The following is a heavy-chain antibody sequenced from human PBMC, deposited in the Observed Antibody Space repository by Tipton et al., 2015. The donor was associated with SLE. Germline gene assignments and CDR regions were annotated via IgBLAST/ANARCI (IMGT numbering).Heavy chain of an antibody. V-gene: IGHV3-33*08. CDR3: ATQIWFRAPFGY. J-gene: IGHJ4*02. D-gene: IGHD3-10*01. CDR1: GFTFSSYG. Sequence: VQSGGSLRLSCAASGFTFSSYGMHWVRQAPGKGLEWVAVIWYDGSNKYYADSVKGRFTISRDNSKNTLYLQMNSLRAEDTAVYYCATQIWFRAPFGYWGQGTLVTVSS. CDR2: IWYDGSNK.